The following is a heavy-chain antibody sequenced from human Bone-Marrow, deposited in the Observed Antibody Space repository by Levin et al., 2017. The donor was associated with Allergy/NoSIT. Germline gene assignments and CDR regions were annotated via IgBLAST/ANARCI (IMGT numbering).Heavy chain of an antibody. J-gene: IGHJ3*02. CDR2: FDPEDGET. CDR3: ATGVTTFYLLVRAFDI. D-gene: IGHD4-17*01. Sequence: ASVKVSCKVSGYTLTELSMHWVRQAPGKGLEWMGGFDPEDGETIYAQKFQGRVTMTEDTSTDTAYMELSSLRSEDTAVYYCATGVTTFYLLVRAFDIWGQGTMVTVSS. V-gene: IGHV1-24*01. CDR1: GYTLTELS.